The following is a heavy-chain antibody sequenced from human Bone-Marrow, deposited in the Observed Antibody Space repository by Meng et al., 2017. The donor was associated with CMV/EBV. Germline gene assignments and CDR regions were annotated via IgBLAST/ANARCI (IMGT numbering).Heavy chain of an antibody. CDR1: GGSISSSSYY. CDR3: ASVWSGYFDYFDY. J-gene: IGHJ4*02. V-gene: IGHV4-39*07. CDR2: IYYSGST. D-gene: IGHD3-3*01. Sequence: SETLSLTCTVSGGSISSSSYYWGWIRQPPGKGLEWIGSIYYSGSTYYNPSLKSRVTISVDTSKNQFSLKLSSVTAADTAVYYCASVWSGYFDYFDYWGQGKLVNVAS.